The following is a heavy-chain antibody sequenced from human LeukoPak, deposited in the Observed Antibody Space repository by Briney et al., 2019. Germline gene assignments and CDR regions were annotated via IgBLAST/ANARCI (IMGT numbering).Heavy chain of an antibody. J-gene: IGHJ6*02. CDR2: IIPIFGTA. D-gene: IGHD6-13*01. CDR1: GGTFSSYA. CDR3: ARSSDQQLASAYYYYGMDV. Sequence: SVKVSCKASGGTFSSYAISWVRQAPGQGLEWMGGIIPIFGTANYAQKFQGRVTITADESTSTAYMELSSLRSEDTAVYYCARSSDQQLASAYYYYGMDVWGQGTTVSVSS. V-gene: IGHV1-69*01.